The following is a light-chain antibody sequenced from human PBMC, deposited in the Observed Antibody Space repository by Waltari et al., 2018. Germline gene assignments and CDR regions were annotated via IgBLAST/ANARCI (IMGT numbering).Light chain of an antibody. CDR1: NILTQR. V-gene: IGLV3-21*02. CDR2: YAN. Sequence: SYVLTQPPPLSVAPRQTAPLPCGGTNILTQRAHFYQQKPGQAPVLVVYYANDRPTGISQRFSGSVSGNTATLSIGRVESGDEADYYCKVWDSDSDHVVFGGGTRLTVL. CDR3: KVWDSDSDHVV. J-gene: IGLJ3*02.